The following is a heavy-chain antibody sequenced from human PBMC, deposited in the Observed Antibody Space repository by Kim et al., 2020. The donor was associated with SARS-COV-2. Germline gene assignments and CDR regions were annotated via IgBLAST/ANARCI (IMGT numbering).Heavy chain of an antibody. V-gene: IGHV4-30-4*01. D-gene: IGHD2-2*02. CDR1: GGSISSGDYY. CDR3: ARESGLVDVVPAAIERVIDY. Sequence: SETLSLTCTVSGGSISSGDYYWSWIRQPPGKGLEWIGYIYYSGSTYYNPSLKSRVTISVDTSKNQFSLKLSSVTAADTAVYYCARESGLVDVVPAAIERVIDYWGQGTLVTVSS. CDR2: IYYSGST. J-gene: IGHJ4*02.